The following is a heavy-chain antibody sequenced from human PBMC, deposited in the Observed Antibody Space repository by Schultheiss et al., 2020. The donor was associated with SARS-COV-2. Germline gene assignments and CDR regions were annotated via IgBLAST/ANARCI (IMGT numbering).Heavy chain of an antibody. CDR1: GFTFSRYG. CDR3: ARTISGRSPKQWLVQDGMDV. CDR2: ISYDGSNK. V-gene: IGHV3-33*05. D-gene: IGHD6-19*01. J-gene: IGHJ6*02. Sequence: GESLKISCAASGFTFSRYGMHWVRQAPGKGLEWVAVISYDGSNKYYADSVKGRFTISRDNSKNTLYLQMNSLRAEDTAVYYCARTISGRSPKQWLVQDGMDVWGQGTTVTVSS.